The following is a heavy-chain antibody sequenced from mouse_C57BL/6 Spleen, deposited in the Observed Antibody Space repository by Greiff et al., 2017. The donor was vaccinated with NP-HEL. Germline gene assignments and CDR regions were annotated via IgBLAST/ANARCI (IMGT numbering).Heavy chain of an antibody. Sequence: EVQLQQSGPGLVKPSQSLSLTCSVTGYSITSGYYWNWIRQFPGNQLEWMGYISYDGSNNYNPSLKNRISITRDTSKNQFFLKLNSVTTEDTATYCCAREDYGSSFDYWGQGTTLTVSS. CDR1: GYSITSGYY. V-gene: IGHV3-6*01. CDR3: AREDYGSSFDY. CDR2: ISYDGSN. D-gene: IGHD1-1*01. J-gene: IGHJ2*01.